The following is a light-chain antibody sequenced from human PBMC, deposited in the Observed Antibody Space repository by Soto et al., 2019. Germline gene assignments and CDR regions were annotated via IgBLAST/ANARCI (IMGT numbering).Light chain of an antibody. CDR3: ASYAGSRTYV. CDR1: SGIGNYNL. Sequence: QGPRTQAAWVSGSRGQSVTMSCSGSGIGNYNLVSCYQHLPGRAPKLLIFEVTMRPSGISDRFSVSKSASTASLTISGLQAEDEGDYYCASYAGSRTYVFGRGTKVTVL. V-gene: IGLV2-23*02. J-gene: IGLJ1*01. CDR2: EVT.